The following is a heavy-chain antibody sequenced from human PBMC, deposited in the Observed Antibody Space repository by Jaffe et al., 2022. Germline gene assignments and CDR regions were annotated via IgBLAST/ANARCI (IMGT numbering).Heavy chain of an antibody. CDR2: INTNTGNP. Sequence: QVQLVQSGSELKKPGASVKVSCKASGYTFTSYAMNWVRQAPGQGLEWMGWINTNTGNPTYAQGFTGRFVFSLDTSVSTAYLQISSLKAEDTAVYYCARGAKWIQLWEQQYYYYYYMDVWGKGTTVTVSS. J-gene: IGHJ6*03. D-gene: IGHD5-18*01. V-gene: IGHV7-4-1*02. CDR3: ARGAKWIQLWEQQYYYYYYMDV. CDR1: GYTFTSYA.